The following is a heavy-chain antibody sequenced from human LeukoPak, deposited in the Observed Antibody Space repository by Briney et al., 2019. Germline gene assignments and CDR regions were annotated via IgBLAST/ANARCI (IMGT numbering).Heavy chain of an antibody. Sequence: GGSLRLSCAASGFTVSSNYMSWVRQAPGKGLEWVSVIYSGGSTYYADSVKGRFTISRDNSKNTLYLQMNSLRAEDTAVYYCASPVDPVGNSWPFDYWGQGTLVTVSS. CDR1: GFTVSSNY. CDR3: ASPVDPVGNSWPFDY. D-gene: IGHD6-13*01. V-gene: IGHV3-53*01. CDR2: IYSGGST. J-gene: IGHJ4*02.